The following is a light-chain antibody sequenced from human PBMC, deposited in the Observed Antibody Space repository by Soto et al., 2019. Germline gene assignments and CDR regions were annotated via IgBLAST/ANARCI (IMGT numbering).Light chain of an antibody. Sequence: DIQMNQSPFTLSASVGDRVTITCRASQSISSWLAWYQQKAGKAPKLLIYDTSNLESGVPSRFSGSGSGTEFTLTVSSLQPDDFATYYCQQYNSYWTFGQGTNVDIK. V-gene: IGKV1-5*01. J-gene: IGKJ1*01. CDR1: QSISSW. CDR3: QQYNSYWT. CDR2: DTS.